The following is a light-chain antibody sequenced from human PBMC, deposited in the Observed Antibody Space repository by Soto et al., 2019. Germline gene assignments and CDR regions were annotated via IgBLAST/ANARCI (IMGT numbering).Light chain of an antibody. J-gene: IGKJ5*01. CDR3: QQYGSSPIT. Sequence: EIGLTQSPGTLSLSPRERATLSCRASQSVNSEYLAWYQQKPGQAPRLLIYGASIRATGIPDRFSGSESGTDFTLSISRLEPEDFASYYCQQYGSSPITFGQGTRQEI. CDR2: GAS. V-gene: IGKV3-20*01. CDR1: QSVNSEY.